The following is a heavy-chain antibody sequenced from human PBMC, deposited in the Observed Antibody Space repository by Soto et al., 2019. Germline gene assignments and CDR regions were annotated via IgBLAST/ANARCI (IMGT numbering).Heavy chain of an antibody. CDR1: GGSISSYY. CDR2: IYYSGST. J-gene: IGHJ4*02. V-gene: IGHV4-59*01. D-gene: IGHD6-19*01. Sequence: PSETLSLTCTVSGGSISSYYWSWIRQPPGKGLEWIGYIYYSGSTNYNPSLKSRVTISVDTSKNQFSLKLSSVTAADTAVYYCARASVSSGTFDYWGQGTLVTVSS. CDR3: ARASVSSGTFDY.